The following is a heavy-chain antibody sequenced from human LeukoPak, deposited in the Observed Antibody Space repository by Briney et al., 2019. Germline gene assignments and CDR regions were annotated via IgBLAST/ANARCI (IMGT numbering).Heavy chain of an antibody. J-gene: IGHJ3*01. V-gene: IGHV3-74*01. CDR2: INTDGSNT. CDR1: GFTFSSYW. D-gene: IGHD5-12*01. CDR3: ARDGYRTSQGAFDL. Sequence: QTGGSLRLSCVASGFTFSSYWMHWVRHAPGKGLVWISRINTDGSNTRYEDTVKGRFTISRDNAKNTLYLQMNSLRAEDTAVYYCARDGYRTSQGAFDLWGQGTMVTVSS.